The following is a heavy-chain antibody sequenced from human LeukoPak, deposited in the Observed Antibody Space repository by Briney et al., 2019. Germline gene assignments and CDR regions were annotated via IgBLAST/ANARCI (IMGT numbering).Heavy chain of an antibody. CDR2: ISGSGGST. Sequence: GGSLRLSCAAFGFTFSSIAMSWVRQAPGKGLEWVSAISGSGGSTYYADSVKGRFTISRDNSKNTLYLQMNSLRAEDTAVYYCAKLVGATSNWFDPWGQETLVTVSS. V-gene: IGHV3-23*01. CDR3: AKLVGATSNWFDP. CDR1: GFTFSSIA. J-gene: IGHJ5*02. D-gene: IGHD1-26*01.